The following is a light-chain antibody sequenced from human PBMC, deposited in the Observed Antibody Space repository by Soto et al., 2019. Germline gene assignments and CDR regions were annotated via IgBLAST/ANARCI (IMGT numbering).Light chain of an antibody. Sequence: SVLTQPASVSGSLGQSITISCTGTSSDVGGYNYVSWYQQHPGKAPKLMIYEVSNRPSGVSNRFSGSKSGNTASLTISGLQPEDEADYYCSSYTSNSTPVFGTGTKLTVL. CDR1: SSDVGGYNY. CDR3: SSYTSNSTPV. V-gene: IGLV2-14*01. J-gene: IGLJ1*01. CDR2: EVS.